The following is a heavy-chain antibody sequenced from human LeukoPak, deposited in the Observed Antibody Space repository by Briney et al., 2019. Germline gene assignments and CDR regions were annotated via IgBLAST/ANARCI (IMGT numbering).Heavy chain of an antibody. CDR3: ARRAGAYSHPYDY. D-gene: IGHD4/OR15-4a*01. CDR2: IRYDGSNK. J-gene: IGHJ4*02. CDR1: GFTFSSYG. V-gene: IGHV3-30*02. Sequence: GGSLRLSCAASGFTFSSYGMHWVRQAPGKRLEWVAFIRYDGSNKYYSDSVKGRFTISRDNSKNTLYLQMNSLRAEDTAVYYCARRAGAYSHPYDYWGQGTLVTVSS.